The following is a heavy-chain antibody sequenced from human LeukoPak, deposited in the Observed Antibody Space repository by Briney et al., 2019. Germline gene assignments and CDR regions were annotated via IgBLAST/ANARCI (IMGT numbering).Heavy chain of an antibody. Sequence: GGSLRLSCTASGFTVSSNYKSWPRQAPGHGLERVSTIYCAGSTYYADSLKGRFTISRDNSKNTLYLQMDSLRAEDTAVYYCARLPGYSSFYYGMDVWGQGTTVTVSS. V-gene: IGHV3-53*01. CDR1: GFTVSSNY. CDR3: ARLPGYSSFYYGMDV. CDR2: IYCAGST. D-gene: IGHD6-19*01. J-gene: IGHJ6*02.